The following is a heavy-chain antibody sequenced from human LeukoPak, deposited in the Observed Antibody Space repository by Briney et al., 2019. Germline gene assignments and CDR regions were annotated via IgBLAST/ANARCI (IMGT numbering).Heavy chain of an antibody. V-gene: IGHV3-74*01. J-gene: IGHJ3*02. D-gene: IGHD3-22*01. Sequence: GGSLRLSCAASGFTFSSYWMHWVRQAPGKGLVWVSRIITDGSSTSYADSVKGRFTISRDNSKNTLYLQMNNLRAEDTAVYYCAKDRSYYDNSGYYYSGAFDIWGQGTMVTVSS. CDR1: GFTFSSYW. CDR2: IITDGSST. CDR3: AKDRSYYDNSGYYYSGAFDI.